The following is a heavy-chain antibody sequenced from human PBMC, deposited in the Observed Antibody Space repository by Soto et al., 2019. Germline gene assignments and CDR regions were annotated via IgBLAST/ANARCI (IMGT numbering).Heavy chain of an antibody. Sequence: SVKVSCKASGYTFTSYGISWVRQAPGQGLEWMGWISAYNGNTNYAQKLQGRVTMTTDTSTSTAYMELRSLRSDDTAVYYCARHGWKVPKDNAFDIWGQGTMVTVSS. V-gene: IGHV1-18*04. CDR2: ISAYNGNT. D-gene: IGHD2-15*01. CDR3: ARHGWKVPKDNAFDI. CDR1: GYTFTSYG. J-gene: IGHJ3*02.